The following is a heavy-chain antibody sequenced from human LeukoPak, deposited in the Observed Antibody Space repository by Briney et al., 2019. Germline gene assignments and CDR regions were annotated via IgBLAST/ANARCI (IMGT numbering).Heavy chain of an antibody. J-gene: IGHJ4*02. V-gene: IGHV4-61*02. Sequence: SETLSLTFTVSGGSISSGSYYWSWIRQPAGKGLEWIGRIYTSGSTNYNPSLKSRVTISVDTSKNQFSLKLSSVTAADTAVYYCASSGPIAVAGTVYWGQGTLVTVSS. CDR3: ASSGPIAVAGTVY. CDR1: GGSISSGSYY. D-gene: IGHD6-19*01. CDR2: IYTSGST.